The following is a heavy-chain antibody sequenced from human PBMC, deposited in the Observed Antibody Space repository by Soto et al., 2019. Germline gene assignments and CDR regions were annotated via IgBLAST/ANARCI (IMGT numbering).Heavy chain of an antibody. J-gene: IGHJ3*02. CDR1: GYTFTSYD. Sequence: ASVKVSCKASGYTFTSYDINWVRQATGQGLEWMGWMNPNSGNTGYAQKIQGRVTMTRNTSISTAYMELSSLRSEDTAVYYCARGWVKYSGYDLYSFDIRGQETVVTV. V-gene: IGHV1-8*01. CDR3: ARGWVKYSGYDLYSFDI. D-gene: IGHD5-12*01. CDR2: MNPNSGNT.